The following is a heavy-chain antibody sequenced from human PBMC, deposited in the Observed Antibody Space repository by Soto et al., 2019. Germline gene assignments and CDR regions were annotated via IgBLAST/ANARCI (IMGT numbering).Heavy chain of an antibody. D-gene: IGHD2-2*01. CDR1: GFTLSSYD. CDR2: ISGSGGST. J-gene: IGHJ6*01. V-gene: IGHV3-23*01. CDR3: ANNHIVVVQAEYYYYGMDV. Sequence: SLRLSCAPSGFTLSSYDMSWVLHAPWNWLEWVSSISGSGGSTYYADSVKVRFTISRDNSKNTLYLQMNSLRAEDTAVYYCANNHIVVVQAEYYYYGMDVWGQGTTVTESS.